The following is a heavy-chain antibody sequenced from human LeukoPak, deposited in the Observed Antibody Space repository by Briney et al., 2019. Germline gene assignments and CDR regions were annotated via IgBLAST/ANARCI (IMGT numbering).Heavy chain of an antibody. CDR1: GDSITSFY. J-gene: IGHJ5*01. CDR3: ARQPYNGPQSLDS. D-gene: IGHD2-8*01. V-gene: IGHV4-59*08. Sequence: RPSETLSLTCTVSGDSITSFYWSWLRQPPGKGLEWIGYIYYSGGTNYNPSLKSRVTISVDTSKSQFSLRLSSVTAAHTATYYSARQPYNGPQSLDSWGQGTLVTVSS. CDR2: IYYSGGT.